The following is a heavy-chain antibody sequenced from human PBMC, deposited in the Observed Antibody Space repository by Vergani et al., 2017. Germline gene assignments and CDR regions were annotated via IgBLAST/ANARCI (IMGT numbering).Heavy chain of an antibody. CDR1: GFTFSSYS. CDR3: ARDSWSNDFDI. Sequence: HVQLVESGGGVVQPWRSLRLSCAASGFTFSSYSMHWVRQAPGKGREWVAVISYDGSNKYYADSVKGRFTISRDNSKNTLYLQMNSLRAEDTAVYYCARDSWSNDFDIWGQGTMVTVSS. D-gene: IGHD2-15*01. CDR2: ISYDGSNK. V-gene: IGHV3-30-3*01. J-gene: IGHJ3*02.